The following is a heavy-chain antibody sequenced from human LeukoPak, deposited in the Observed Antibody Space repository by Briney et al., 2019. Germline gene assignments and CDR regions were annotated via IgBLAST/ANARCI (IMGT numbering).Heavy chain of an antibody. CDR1: GFTVSSNY. CDR3: ARDRRDYYDSSGLDY. Sequence: GGSLRLSCAASGFTVSSNYMSWVRLAPGKGLEWVSVIYSGGSTYYADSVKGRFTISRDNSKNTLYLQMNSLRAEDTAVYYCARDRRDYYDSSGLDYWGQGTLVTVSS. J-gene: IGHJ4*02. V-gene: IGHV3-53*01. CDR2: IYSGGST. D-gene: IGHD3-22*01.